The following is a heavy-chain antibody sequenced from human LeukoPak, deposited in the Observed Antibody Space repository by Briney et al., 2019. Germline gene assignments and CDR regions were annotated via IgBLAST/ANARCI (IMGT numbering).Heavy chain of an antibody. CDR2: ISSSGSTI. J-gene: IGHJ4*02. CDR1: GFPHRDYY. Sequence: GGSLRLSCAASGFPHRDYYMSWITQAPGKGLEWVPYISSSGSTIYYADSVKGRFTISRDNARNSLHLQMNSQRAEDTAVYYCARDEFFDYWGQGTLVTVSS. V-gene: IGHV3-11*04. CDR3: ARDEFFDY.